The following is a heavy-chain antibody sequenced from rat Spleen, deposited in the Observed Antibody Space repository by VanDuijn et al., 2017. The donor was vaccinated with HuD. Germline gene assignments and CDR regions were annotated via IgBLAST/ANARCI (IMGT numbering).Heavy chain of an antibody. CDR2: ITNSGAGT. D-gene: IGHD1-3*01. Sequence: EVQLVETGGGLVQPGRSLKLSCVASGFTFNSYWMSWTRQAPGKGLEWLASITNSGAGTYYPDSVKGRFTISRDNAQNTLYLQMNSLRSEDTATYYCAKGVGSYDYFDYWGQGVMVTVSS. J-gene: IGHJ2*01. CDR3: AKGVGSYDYFDY. V-gene: IGHV5-31*01. CDR1: GFTFNSYW.